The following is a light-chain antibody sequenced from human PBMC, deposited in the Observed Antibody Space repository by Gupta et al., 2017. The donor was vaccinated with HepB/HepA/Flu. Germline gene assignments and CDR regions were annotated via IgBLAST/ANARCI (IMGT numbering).Light chain of an antibody. CDR1: SSDVGGYKY. CDR2: DFS. CDR3: GSYSPNTILGV. Sequence: QSALTQPAYVSGSPVQSITISCTGTSSDVGGYKYVSWYQQHPGKAPKFIISDFSNRPSGVSNRFSGSKSGNTASLTISGLQAEDEANYFCGSYSPNTILGVFVTGTQVTVL. V-gene: IGLV2-14*03. J-gene: IGLJ1*01.